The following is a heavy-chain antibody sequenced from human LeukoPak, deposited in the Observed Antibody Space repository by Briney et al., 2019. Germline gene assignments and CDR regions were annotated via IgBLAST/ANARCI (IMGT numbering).Heavy chain of an antibody. V-gene: IGHV3-43*02. Sequence: VGSPRLSCAASGFTFDDYAMHWVRQAPEKGLEWVSLISGDGGSTYYADSVKGRFTISRDNSKNSLYLQMNSLRTEDTALYYCAKDRDSSSWYNLDYWGQGTLVTVSS. CDR3: AKDRDSSSWYNLDY. D-gene: IGHD6-13*01. J-gene: IGHJ4*02. CDR2: ISGDGGST. CDR1: GFTFDDYA.